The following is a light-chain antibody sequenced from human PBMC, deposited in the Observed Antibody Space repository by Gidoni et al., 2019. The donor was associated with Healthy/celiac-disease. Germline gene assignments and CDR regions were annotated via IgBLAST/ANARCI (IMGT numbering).Light chain of an antibody. CDR2: LNSDGSH. Sequence: QLVPTQSPSASASLAASVKLTCTLSSGHSSYAIAWHQQQPEKGPRYLMKLNSDGSHSKGDGIPGRFSGSSAGAERYLTISSLQSEDEADYYCQTWGTGISVVFGGGTKLTVL. CDR1: SGHSSYA. J-gene: IGLJ2*01. CDR3: QTWGTGISVV. V-gene: IGLV4-69*01.